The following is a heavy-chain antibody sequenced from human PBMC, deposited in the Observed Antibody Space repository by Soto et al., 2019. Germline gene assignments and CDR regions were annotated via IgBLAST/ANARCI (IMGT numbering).Heavy chain of an antibody. D-gene: IGHD1-20*01. V-gene: IGHV3-30*18. CDR1: GFTFSSYG. CDR2: ISYDGSNK. Sequence: ESGGGVVQPGRSLRLSCAASGFTFSSYGMHWVRQAPGKGLEWVAVISYDGSNKYYADSVKGRFTISRDNSKNTLYLQMNSLRAEDTAVYYCAKDRYFDYWGQGTLVTVSS. J-gene: IGHJ4*02. CDR3: AKDRYFDY.